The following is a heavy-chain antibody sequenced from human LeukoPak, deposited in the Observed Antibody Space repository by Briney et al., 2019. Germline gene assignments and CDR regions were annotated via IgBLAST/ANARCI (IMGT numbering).Heavy chain of an antibody. Sequence: GGSLRLSCAASGFTFSSYWMSWVRQAPGKGLEWVANIKQDGSEKYYVDSVKGRFTISRDNAKNSLYLQMNSLRAEDTAVYYCARVREVEEWELRFYFDYWGQGTLVTVSS. CDR1: GFTFSSYW. CDR3: ARVREVEEWELRFYFDY. CDR2: IKQDGSEK. V-gene: IGHV3-7*01. D-gene: IGHD1-26*01. J-gene: IGHJ4*02.